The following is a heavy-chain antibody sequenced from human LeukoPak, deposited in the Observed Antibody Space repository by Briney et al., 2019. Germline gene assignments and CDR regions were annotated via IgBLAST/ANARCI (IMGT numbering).Heavy chain of an antibody. CDR2: ISAYNGDT. CDR1: GYTFTSYG. V-gene: IGHV1-18*01. J-gene: IGHJ5*02. D-gene: IGHD1-26*01. Sequence: ASVKVSCKASGYTFTSYGISWVRQAPGQGLEWMGWISAYNGDTKYAQDLQGRVTMTTDTSPSTAYMARRRLTSAHTAVHYFAIRSGSLKTNWFDPWGQGTLVTVSS. CDR3: AIRSGSLKTNWFDP.